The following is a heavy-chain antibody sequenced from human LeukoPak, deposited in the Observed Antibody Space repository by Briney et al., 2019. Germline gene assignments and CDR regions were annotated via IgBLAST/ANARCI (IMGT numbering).Heavy chain of an antibody. CDR3: ARHDGSSFIYYIDH. D-gene: IGHD1-26*01. Sequence: PGGSLRLSCAASGFTVTSNYMSWVRQAPGRGLEWVSVIYSGGRTYHADSVKGRFTISRDNSQNTLYLQMSGLRAEDTALYYCARHDGSSFIYYIDHWGQGALVTVSS. CDR1: GFTVTSNY. J-gene: IGHJ4*02. CDR2: IYSGGRT. V-gene: IGHV3-53*01.